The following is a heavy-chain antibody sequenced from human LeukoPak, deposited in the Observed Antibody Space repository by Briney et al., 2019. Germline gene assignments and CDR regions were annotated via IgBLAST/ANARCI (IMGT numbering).Heavy chain of an antibody. D-gene: IGHD6-13*01. Sequence: PSETLSLTCTVSGGSISSYYWSWIRQPPGKGLEWIGYIYYSGSTNYNPSLKSRVTISVDTSKNQFSLNLSSVTAADTAVYYCARRRGMGYSSSWFDPWGQGTLVTVSS. CDR3: ARRRGMGYSSSWFDP. CDR1: GGSISSYY. J-gene: IGHJ5*02. V-gene: IGHV4-59*08. CDR2: IYYSGST.